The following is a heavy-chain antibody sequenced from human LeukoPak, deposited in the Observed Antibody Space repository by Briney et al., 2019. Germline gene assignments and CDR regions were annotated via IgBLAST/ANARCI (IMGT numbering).Heavy chain of an antibody. V-gene: IGHV3-21*01. Sequence: PGGSLRLSCAASGFTFSSYSMNWVRQAPGKGLQWVSSISSSSSYIYYADSVKGRFTISRDNAKNSLYLQMNSLRAEDTAVYYCARSYGDYAKRFDYWGQGTLVTVST. CDR3: ARSYGDYAKRFDY. D-gene: IGHD4-17*01. CDR2: ISSSSSYI. CDR1: GFTFSSYS. J-gene: IGHJ4*02.